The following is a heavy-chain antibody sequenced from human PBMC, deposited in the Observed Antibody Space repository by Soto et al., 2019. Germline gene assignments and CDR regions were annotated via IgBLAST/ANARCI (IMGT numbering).Heavy chain of an antibody. CDR2: IKHSGSS. CDR1: AGSFSHYY. D-gene: IGHD6-19*01. J-gene: IGHJ3*02. CDR3: ARGGSSDWQVALDI. V-gene: IGHV4-34*01. Sequence: SETLSLTCAVYAGSFSHYYWNWIRQSPGKGLEWIGKIKHSGSSNYNPSLRSRVPISVDMSKNQFSLRLTSVTAADTAVYYCARGGSSDWQVALDIWGQGTMVTVSS.